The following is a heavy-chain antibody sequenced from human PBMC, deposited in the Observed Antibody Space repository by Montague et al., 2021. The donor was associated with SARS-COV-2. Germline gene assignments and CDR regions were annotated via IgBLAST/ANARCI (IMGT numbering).Heavy chain of an antibody. Sequence: SLRLSCAASGFTFSSYDTHWVRQATGKGLEWVSAIGTAGDTYYPGSVKGRFTISRENAKNSLYLQMNSLRAGDTAVYYCARYGDYADAFDIWGQGTMVTVSS. D-gene: IGHD4-17*01. V-gene: IGHV3-13*01. CDR2: IGTAGDT. CDR3: ARYGDYADAFDI. J-gene: IGHJ3*02. CDR1: GFTFSSYD.